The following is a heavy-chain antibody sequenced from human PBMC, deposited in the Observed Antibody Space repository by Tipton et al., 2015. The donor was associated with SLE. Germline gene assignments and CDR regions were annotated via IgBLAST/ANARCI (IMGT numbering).Heavy chain of an antibody. CDR3: ARGSNYGYVFDY. D-gene: IGHD5-18*01. J-gene: IGHJ4*02. V-gene: IGHV3-11*04. CDR1: GFTFSDYY. CDR2: ISGSGSSI. Sequence: SLRLSCAASGFTFSDYYMSWVRQAPGKGLEWVSYISGSGSSIYYADSVKGRFTISRDNSKNTLFLQMNSLRAEDTAVYYCARGSNYGYVFDYWGQGTLVTVSS.